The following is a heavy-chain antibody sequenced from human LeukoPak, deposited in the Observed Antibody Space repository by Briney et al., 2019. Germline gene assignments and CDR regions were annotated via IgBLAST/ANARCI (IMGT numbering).Heavy chain of an antibody. J-gene: IGHJ1*01. D-gene: IGHD3-3*01. Sequence: SETLSLTCAVYGGSFSGYYWSWIRQPPGKGLEWIGEINHSGSTNYNPSLKSRVTISVDTSKNQFSLKLSSVTAADTAVYYCARGVYDFWSGYYSAEYFQHWGQGTLVTASS. V-gene: IGHV4-34*01. CDR2: INHSGST. CDR1: GGSFSGYY. CDR3: ARGVYDFWSGYYSAEYFQH.